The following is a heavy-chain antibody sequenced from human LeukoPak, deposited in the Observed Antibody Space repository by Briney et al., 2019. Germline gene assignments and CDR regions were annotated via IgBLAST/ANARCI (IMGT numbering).Heavy chain of an antibody. CDR3: ARKGRTSLADFDY. Sequence: GGSLRLSCVASGFTVSSNYMSWVRQAPGKGLEWVSVIYSTGATYCADSVKGRFTTSRDNSKNTLYLEVNSLRPEDTALYYCARKGRTSLADFDYWGQGTLVTVSS. D-gene: IGHD2-15*01. CDR2: IYSTGAT. CDR1: GFTVSSNY. V-gene: IGHV3-66*02. J-gene: IGHJ4*02.